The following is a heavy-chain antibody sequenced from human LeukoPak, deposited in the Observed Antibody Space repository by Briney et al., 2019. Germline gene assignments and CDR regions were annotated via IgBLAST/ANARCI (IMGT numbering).Heavy chain of an antibody. J-gene: IGHJ4*02. V-gene: IGHV3-53*01. D-gene: IGHD3-3*01. CDR3: ATGGVEGSRQGEVF. CDR1: GFTFSRNY. Sequence: GGSLRLSCAAPGFTFSRNYVTWVRQAPGKGLEWASLIFIGGTTYYADSAKGRFAISRDDSKNTVYLQMNSLRAEDTAVYYCATGGVEGSRQGEVFWGQGTQVTVSS. CDR2: IFIGGTT.